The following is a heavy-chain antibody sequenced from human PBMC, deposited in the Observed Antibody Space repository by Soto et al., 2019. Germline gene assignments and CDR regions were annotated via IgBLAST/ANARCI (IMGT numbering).Heavy chain of an antibody. Sequence: SVKVSCKASGGTFSSYAISWVRQAPGQGLEWMGGIIPIFGTANYAQKFQGRVTITADESTSTAYMELSSLRSEDTAVYYCAREVAVTHAFDIWCQGTIVTLSS. J-gene: IGHJ3*02. CDR3: AREVAVTHAFDI. V-gene: IGHV1-69*13. CDR1: GGTFSSYA. D-gene: IGHD4-4*01. CDR2: IIPIFGTA.